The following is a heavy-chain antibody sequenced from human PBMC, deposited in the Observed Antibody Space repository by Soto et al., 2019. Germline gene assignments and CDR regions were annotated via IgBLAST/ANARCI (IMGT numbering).Heavy chain of an antibody. CDR1: GGTISSNY. Sequence: PSETLSLTCSVSGGTISSNYWSWIRQPPGKGLEWIGYISYSGRTNYNPSLKSRLTISEDTSKNLFSLKLSSVTAADTAVYYCARAYDILTGSDYWGQGTLVTVSS. CDR2: ISYSGRT. D-gene: IGHD3-9*01. CDR3: ARAYDILTGSDY. V-gene: IGHV4-59*01. J-gene: IGHJ4*02.